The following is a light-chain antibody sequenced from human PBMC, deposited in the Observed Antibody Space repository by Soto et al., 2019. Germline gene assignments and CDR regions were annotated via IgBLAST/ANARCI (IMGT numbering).Light chain of an antibody. CDR3: QQTYTTPQT. Sequence: DLQMTQSPSSLSASVGDRVTITCRASQSIRNYLTWYQQKPGKAPKLLISAVSSLQSGVPSRFSGSGSGTDFTLTISSLQPEDFATYYCQQTYTTPQTFGQGTKVEIK. V-gene: IGKV1-39*01. CDR1: QSIRNY. J-gene: IGKJ1*01. CDR2: AVS.